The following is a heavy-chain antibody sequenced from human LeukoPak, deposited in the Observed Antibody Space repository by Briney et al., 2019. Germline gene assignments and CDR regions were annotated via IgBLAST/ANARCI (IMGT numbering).Heavy chain of an antibody. V-gene: IGHV3-21*01. D-gene: IGHD3-22*01. J-gene: IGHJ6*03. Sequence: PGGSLRLSCAASGFTFSSYSMNWVRQAPGKGLEWVSSISSSSSYIYYADSVKGRFTISRDNSKNTLYLQMNSLRAEDTAVYYCAKEAYYYDSSGYYSGYYHYMDVWGKGTTVTVSS. CDR2: ISSSSSYI. CDR1: GFTFSSYS. CDR3: AKEAYYYDSSGYYSGYYHYMDV.